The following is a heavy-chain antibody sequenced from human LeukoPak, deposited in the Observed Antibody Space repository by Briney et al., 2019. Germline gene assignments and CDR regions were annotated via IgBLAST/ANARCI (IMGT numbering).Heavy chain of an antibody. CDR1: GASISSYC. CDR3: ARYPFDGYNYYFDY. CDR2: IYYSGSS. J-gene: IGHJ4*02. Sequence: SETLSLTCTVSGASISSYCWSWIRQPPGKGLEWIGYIYYSGSSNYNPSLKSRVTISVDTSKNQFSLKLSSVTAADTAVYYCARYPFDGYNYYFDYWGQGTLVTVSS. D-gene: IGHD5-24*01. V-gene: IGHV4-59*01.